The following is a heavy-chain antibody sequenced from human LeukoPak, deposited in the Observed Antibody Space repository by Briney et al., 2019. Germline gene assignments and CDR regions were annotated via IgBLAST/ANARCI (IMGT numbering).Heavy chain of an antibody. D-gene: IGHD2-8*01. Sequence: ASVKVSCKASGYTFTSYAINWVRQAPGQGLEWMGWISTNTGNPTYAQGFTGRFVFSLDTSVSTAYLQISSLKAEDTAVYYCARRPYCTNGVCYGGLGFDPWGQGTLVTVSS. CDR1: GYTFTSYA. CDR2: ISTNTGNP. CDR3: ARRPYCTNGVCYGGLGFDP. V-gene: IGHV7-4-1*02. J-gene: IGHJ5*02.